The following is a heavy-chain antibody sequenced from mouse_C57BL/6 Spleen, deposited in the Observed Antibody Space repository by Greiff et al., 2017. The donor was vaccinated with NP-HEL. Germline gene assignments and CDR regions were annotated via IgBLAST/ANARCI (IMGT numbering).Heavy chain of an antibody. V-gene: IGHV5-4*01. J-gene: IGHJ4*01. Sequence: EVKLVESGGGLVKPGGSLKLSCAASGFTFSSYAMSWVRQTPEKRLEWVATISDGGSYTYYPDNVKGRFTISRDNAKNNLYLQMSHLKSEDTAMYYCAREGLWPGAMDYWGQGTSVTVSS. CDR1: GFTFSSYA. D-gene: IGHD1-1*02. CDR2: ISDGGSYT. CDR3: AREGLWPGAMDY.